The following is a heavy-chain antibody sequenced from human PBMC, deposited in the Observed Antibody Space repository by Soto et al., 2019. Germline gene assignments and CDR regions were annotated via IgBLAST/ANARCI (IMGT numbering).Heavy chain of an antibody. Sequence: QVQLVQSGAEVKKPGSSVKVSCKASGGTFSSYAISWVRQAPGQGLEWMGGIIPIFGTANYAQKFQGRVTIPADESTSTAYMELSSLSSEDTAVYYCAVSPGGENWSYRYYYYGMDVWGQGTTVTVSS. CDR1: GGTFSSYA. V-gene: IGHV1-69*01. CDR2: IIPIFGTA. CDR3: AVSPGGENWSYRYYYYGMDV. J-gene: IGHJ6*02. D-gene: IGHD1-7*01.